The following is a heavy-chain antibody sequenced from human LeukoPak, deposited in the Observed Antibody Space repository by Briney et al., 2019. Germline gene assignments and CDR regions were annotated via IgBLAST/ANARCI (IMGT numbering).Heavy chain of an antibody. CDR2: IYPGDSDT. Sequence: GESLKTSCKGSGYSFTSYWIGWVRQMPGKGLEWMGIIYPGDSDTRYSPSFQGQVTISADKSISTAYLQWSSLKASDTAMYYCARLTGFSSRGVGYFDYWGQGTLVTVSS. J-gene: IGHJ4*02. D-gene: IGHD6-13*01. CDR3: ARLTGFSSRGVGYFDY. V-gene: IGHV5-51*01. CDR1: GYSFTSYW.